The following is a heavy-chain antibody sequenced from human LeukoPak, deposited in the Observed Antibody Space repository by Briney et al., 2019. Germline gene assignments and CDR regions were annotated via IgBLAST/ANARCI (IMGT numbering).Heavy chain of an antibody. J-gene: IGHJ4*02. CDR1: EFTFSNFG. Sequence: GGSLRLSCAASEFTFSNFGMNWVRQAPGKGLEWVSYISSSSSSIYYADSVRGRFTISRDNAKNSLYLQMNSLRDEDTAVYYCGRDSGGSSGWYYFDYWGQGTLVTVSS. CDR2: ISSSSSSI. CDR3: GRDSGGSSGWYYFDY. V-gene: IGHV3-48*02. D-gene: IGHD6-13*01.